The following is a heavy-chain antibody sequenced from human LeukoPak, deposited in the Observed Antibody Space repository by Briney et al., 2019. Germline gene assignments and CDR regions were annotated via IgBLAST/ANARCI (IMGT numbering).Heavy chain of an antibody. Sequence: GASVKVSCKASGYTFTSYDINCVRQATGQGLEWMGWMNPNSGSTGYAQKFQGRVTMTRSTSISTAYMELRSLRSEDTAVYYCVRVQSGSYARYGMDVWGQGTTVTVSS. CDR1: GYTFTSYD. D-gene: IGHD1-26*01. CDR3: VRVQSGSYARYGMDV. J-gene: IGHJ6*02. V-gene: IGHV1-8*01. CDR2: MNPNSGST.